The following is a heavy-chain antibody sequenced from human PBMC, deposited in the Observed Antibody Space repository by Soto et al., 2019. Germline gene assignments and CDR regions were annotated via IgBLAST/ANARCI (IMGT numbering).Heavy chain of an antibody. CDR3: AKSTPTWQQLVPMPDY. V-gene: IGHV3-23*01. D-gene: IGHD6-13*01. CDR1: GFTFSSYA. CDR2: ISGSGGST. J-gene: IGHJ4*02. Sequence: EVQLLESGGGSVQPGGSLRLSCAASGFTFSSYAMSWVRQAPGKGLEWVSAISGSGGSTYYADSVKGRFTISRDNSKNTLYLQMNSLRAEDTAVYYCAKSTPTWQQLVPMPDYWGQGTLVTVSS.